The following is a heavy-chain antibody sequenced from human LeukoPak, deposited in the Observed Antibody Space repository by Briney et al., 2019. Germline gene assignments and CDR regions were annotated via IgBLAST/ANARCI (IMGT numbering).Heavy chain of an antibody. CDR1: GYTFTSYD. CDR2: MNPNSGNT. Sequence: GASVKVSCKASGYTFTSYDINWVRQATGQGLEWMGWMNPNSGNTGYAQKFQGRVTITRNTSISTAYMELSSLRPEDTAVYYCARRAYYCTNGVCHRRYYYYMDVWGKGTTVTVSS. J-gene: IGHJ6*03. V-gene: IGHV1-8*03. CDR3: ARRAYYCTNGVCHRRYYYYMDV. D-gene: IGHD2-8*01.